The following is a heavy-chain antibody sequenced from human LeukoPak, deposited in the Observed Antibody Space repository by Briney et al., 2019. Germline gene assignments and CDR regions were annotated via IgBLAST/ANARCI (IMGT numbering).Heavy chain of an antibody. CDR1: GFTFSSYS. CDR3: ARASSYYYGMDV. J-gene: IGHJ6*02. Sequence: GGSLRLSCAASGFTFSSYSMNWVRQALGKGLEWVSPISSSSSYIYYADSVKGRFTISRDNAKNSLYLQMNSLRAEDTAVYYCARASSYYYGMDVWGQGTTVTVSS. CDR2: ISSSSSYI. V-gene: IGHV3-21*01.